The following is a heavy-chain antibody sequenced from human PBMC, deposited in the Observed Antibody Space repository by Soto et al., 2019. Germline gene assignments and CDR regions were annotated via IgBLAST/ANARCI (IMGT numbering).Heavy chain of an antibody. V-gene: IGHV1-69*13. CDR1: GGSFSSYA. CDR2: IIPIFGTA. D-gene: IGHD7-27*01. Sequence: ASVKVSCTASGGSFSSYAISWVRQAPGQGLEWMGGIIPIFGTANYAQKFQGRVTITADESTSTAYMELSSLRSEDTAVYYCARDGALGSDDAFDIWGQGTMVTVSS. J-gene: IGHJ3*02. CDR3: ARDGALGSDDAFDI.